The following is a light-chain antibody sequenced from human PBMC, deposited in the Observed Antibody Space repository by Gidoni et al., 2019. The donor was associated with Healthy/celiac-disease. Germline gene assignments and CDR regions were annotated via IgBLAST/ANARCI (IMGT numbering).Light chain of an antibody. J-gene: IGKJ1*01. CDR1: QSVSSY. Sequence: EIGLTQSPATLSLSPGERATPSCRASQSVSSYLAWYQQKPGQAPRLLIYDASNRATGIPARFSGSGSGTDFTLPISSLEPEDFAVSYCQQRSNWPPWTFGQGTKVEIK. V-gene: IGKV3-11*01. CDR3: QQRSNWPPWT. CDR2: DAS.